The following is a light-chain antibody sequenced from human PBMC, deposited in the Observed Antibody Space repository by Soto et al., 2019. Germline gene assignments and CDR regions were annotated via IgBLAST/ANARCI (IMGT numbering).Light chain of an antibody. J-gene: IGKJ4*01. CDR3: QQRSNWPLT. CDR2: DAS. Sequence: MTQSAATLSVSAGERATLSCRASQSVSSYLAWYQQKPGQAPRLLIYDASNRATGIPARFSGSGSGTDFTLTISSLEPEDFAVYYCQQRSNWPLTFGGGTKV. CDR1: QSVSSY. V-gene: IGKV3-11*01.